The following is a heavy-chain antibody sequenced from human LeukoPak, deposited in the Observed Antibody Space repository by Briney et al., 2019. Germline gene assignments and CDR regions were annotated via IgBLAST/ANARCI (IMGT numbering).Heavy chain of an antibody. D-gene: IGHD3-22*01. V-gene: IGHV4-34*01. CDR1: GGSFSSYY. J-gene: IGHJ4*02. Sequence: SETLSLTCAVYGGSFSSYYWSWIRQPPGKGLEWIGEINHSGSTNYNPSLKSRVTISVDTSKNQFSLKLSSVTAADTAVYYCARLHYYDSSGYYFPDYWGQGTLVTVSS. CDR3: ARLHYYDSSGYYFPDY. CDR2: INHSGST.